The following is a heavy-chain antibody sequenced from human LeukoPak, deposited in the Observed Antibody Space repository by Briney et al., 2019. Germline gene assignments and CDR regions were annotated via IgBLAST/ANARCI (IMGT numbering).Heavy chain of an antibody. Sequence: SETLSLTCTVSGDSISSYYWSWIRQPPGKGLEWIGYIYYSGSTNCNPSLKSRVTISVDTSKNQFSLNLTSVTAADTAVYYCAREIGHSWFDPWGQGTLVTVSS. V-gene: IGHV4-59*01. CDR3: AREIGHSWFDP. D-gene: IGHD4-11*01. J-gene: IGHJ5*02. CDR1: GDSISSYY. CDR2: IYYSGST.